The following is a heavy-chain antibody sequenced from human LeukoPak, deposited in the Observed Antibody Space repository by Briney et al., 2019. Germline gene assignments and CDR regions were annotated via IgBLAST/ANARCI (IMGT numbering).Heavy chain of an antibody. Sequence: PGGSLRLSCAASGFAFSDYYMSWIRQAPGKGLEWISYISSNSGTIYYADSVKGRFTISRDNAKNSLFLLMNSLRAEDTAVYYCYFYDTSGYYYGDFDYWGQGTLVTVSS. J-gene: IGHJ4*02. CDR2: ISSNSGTI. CDR1: GFAFSDYY. D-gene: IGHD3-22*01. V-gene: IGHV3-11*01. CDR3: YFYDTSGYYYGDFDY.